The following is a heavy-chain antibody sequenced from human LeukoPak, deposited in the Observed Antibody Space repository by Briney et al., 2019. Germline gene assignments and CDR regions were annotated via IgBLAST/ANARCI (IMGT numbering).Heavy chain of an antibody. Sequence: GGSLRLSCAASGFTFSSYAMHWVRQAPGKGLEWVAVISYDGGNKYYADSVKGRFTISRDNSKNTLYLQMNSLRAEDTAVYYCARGGGNAVAGEVDYWGQGTLVTVSS. CDR2: ISYDGGNK. J-gene: IGHJ4*02. V-gene: IGHV3-30*04. CDR3: ARGGGNAVAGEVDY. D-gene: IGHD6-19*01. CDR1: GFTFSSYA.